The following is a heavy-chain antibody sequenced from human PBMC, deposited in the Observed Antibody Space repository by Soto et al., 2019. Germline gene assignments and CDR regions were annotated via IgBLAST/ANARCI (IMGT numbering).Heavy chain of an antibody. CDR3: ARGVSSSSSSSDYYYYGMDV. CDR2: INHSGST. CDR1: RRSFSGYY. V-gene: IGHV4-34*01. J-gene: IGHJ6*02. Sequence: PSETLSLTCAGYRRSFSGYYWSWIRQPPGKGLEWIGEINHSGSTNYNPSLKSRVTISVDTSKNRLSLKLSSVTAADTAVYYCARGVSSSSSSSDYYYYGMDVWGQGTTVTVSS. D-gene: IGHD6-13*01.